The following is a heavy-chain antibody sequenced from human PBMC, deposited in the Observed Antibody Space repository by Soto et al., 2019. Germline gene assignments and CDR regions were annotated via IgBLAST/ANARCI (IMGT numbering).Heavy chain of an antibody. Sequence: GESLKISCQASGYSFTAYWITWVRQMPGKGLEWMATIDPSDSYVDYSPSFRGHVTFSVDRSITTVYLQWNSLKASDSAMYFCAGRASSCFYHLEFLGQGALVAVSS. CDR3: AGRASSCFYHLEF. CDR2: IDPSDSYV. V-gene: IGHV5-10-1*01. D-gene: IGHD3-16*01. CDR1: GYSFTAYW. J-gene: IGHJ4*02.